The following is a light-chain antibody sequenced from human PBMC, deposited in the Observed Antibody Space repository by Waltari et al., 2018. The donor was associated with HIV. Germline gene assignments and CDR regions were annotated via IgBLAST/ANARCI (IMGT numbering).Light chain of an antibody. Sequence: QSVLTQPPSVSGAPGQRVTISCTGTNSNIGAGYDVHWYQHLPGTAPKVLVYGNKNRPSGVPDRISGSKSGTSASLAISGLQSEDEADYYCAAWDDRLNGVVFGGGTKLTVL. V-gene: IGLV1-40*01. CDR3: AAWDDRLNGVV. J-gene: IGLJ2*01. CDR2: GNK. CDR1: NSNIGAGYD.